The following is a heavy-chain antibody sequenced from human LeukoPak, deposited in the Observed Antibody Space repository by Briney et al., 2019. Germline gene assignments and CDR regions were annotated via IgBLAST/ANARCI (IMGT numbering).Heavy chain of an antibody. CDR1: GGSISSSNW. CDR3: ARVEMATIIDH. Sequence: PSGTLSLTCAVSGGSISSSNWWSWVRQPPGKGLEWIGEIYYSGSTNYNPSLKSRVTISVDTSKNQFSLKLSSVTAADTAVYYCARVEMATIIDHWGQGTLVTVSS. CDR2: IYYSGST. J-gene: IGHJ4*02. V-gene: IGHV4-4*02. D-gene: IGHD5-24*01.